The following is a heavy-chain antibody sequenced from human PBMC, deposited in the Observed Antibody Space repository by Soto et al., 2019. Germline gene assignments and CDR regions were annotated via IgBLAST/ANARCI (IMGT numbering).Heavy chain of an antibody. Sequence: QVQLQESGPGLVKPSQTLSLTCTVSGGSIRTDGNYWSWLRHHPGKGLEWIGYIYHSGATYYNPSLIRGVTISLNTSKTRGSLTLTSMPAADTTVYYCPRAAFGVHKDFDLWGRGTLVTVSS. CDR3: PRAAFGVHKDFDL. CDR2: IYHSGAT. CDR1: GGSIRTDGNY. J-gene: IGHJ2*01. V-gene: IGHV4-31*03. D-gene: IGHD3-3*01.